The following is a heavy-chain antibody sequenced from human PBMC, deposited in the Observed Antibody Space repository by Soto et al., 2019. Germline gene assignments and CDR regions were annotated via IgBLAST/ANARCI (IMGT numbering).Heavy chain of an antibody. CDR3: ARVWTQGGYDLHYYYYYGMDV. V-gene: IGHV1-2*02. CDR1: GYTFTGYY. Sequence: GASVKVSCKASGYTFTGYYMHWVRQAPGQGLEWMGWINPNSGGTNYAQKFQGRVTMTRDTSISTAYMELSRLRSDDTAVYYCARVWTQGGYDLHYYYYYGMDVWGQGTTVTVSS. J-gene: IGHJ6*02. D-gene: IGHD5-12*01. CDR2: INPNSGGT.